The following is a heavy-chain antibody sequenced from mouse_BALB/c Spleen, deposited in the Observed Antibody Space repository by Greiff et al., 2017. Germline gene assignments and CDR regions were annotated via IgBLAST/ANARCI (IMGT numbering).Heavy chain of an antibody. Sequence: QVQLQQSGAELAKPGASVKMSCKASGYTFTSYWMHWVKQRPGQGLEWIGYINPSTGYTEYNQKFKDKATLTADKSSSTAYMQLSSLTSEDSAVYYCARSHYGFMDYWGQGTLVTVSA. CDR3: ARSHYGFMDY. D-gene: IGHD1-1*02. CDR1: GYTFTSYW. V-gene: IGHV1-7*01. J-gene: IGHJ3*01. CDR2: INPSTGYT.